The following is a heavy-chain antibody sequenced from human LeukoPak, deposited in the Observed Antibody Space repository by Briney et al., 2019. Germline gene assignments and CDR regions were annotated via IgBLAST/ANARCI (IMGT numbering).Heavy chain of an antibody. Sequence: GASVKVSCKASGYTFTTYTMHWVRQAPGQRPEWMGWMNIGNGNTKYSQNIQDRITFIRDTSANTVYMELSSLTSEDTAVYYCARSAILDYYYGSGRFFDYWGQGSLVTVSS. CDR1: GYTFTTYT. CDR2: MNIGNGNT. D-gene: IGHD3-10*01. V-gene: IGHV1-3*04. CDR3: ARSAILDYYYGSGRFFDY. J-gene: IGHJ4*02.